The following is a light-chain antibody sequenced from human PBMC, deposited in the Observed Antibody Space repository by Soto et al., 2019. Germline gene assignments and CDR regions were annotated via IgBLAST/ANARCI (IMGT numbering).Light chain of an antibody. CDR3: QQRMNWPPGQT. Sequence: EIVLTQSPAPLTLSPGERATLSCRASQNVRSYLAWYQQKPGQAPRLLIYDASKRATGIPARFSGSGSGTDFTLTISSRVPEDSALYSCQQRMNWPPGQTVGQGTRLEIK. CDR2: DAS. J-gene: IGKJ5*01. V-gene: IGKV3-11*01. CDR1: QNVRSY.